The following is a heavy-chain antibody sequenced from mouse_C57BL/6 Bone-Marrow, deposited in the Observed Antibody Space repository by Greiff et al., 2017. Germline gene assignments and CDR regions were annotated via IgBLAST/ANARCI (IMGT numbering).Heavy chain of an antibody. CDR3: ARDLLTGGLDY. J-gene: IGHJ2*01. CDR2: ISDGGSYT. D-gene: IGHD4-1*01. V-gene: IGHV5-4*01. CDR1: GFTFSSYA. Sequence: EVKLVESGGGLVKPGGSLKLSCAASGFTFSSYAMSWVRQTPEKRLEWVATISDGGSYTYYPDNVKGRFTISRDNAKNNLYLQMSHLKSEDTAMYYCARDLLTGGLDYWGQGTTLTVSS.